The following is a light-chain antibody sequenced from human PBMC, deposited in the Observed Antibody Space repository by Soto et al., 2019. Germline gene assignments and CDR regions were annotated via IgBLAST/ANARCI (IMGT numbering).Light chain of an antibody. CDR3: QQFNSYSLFT. J-gene: IGKJ3*01. CDR2: DAS. CDR1: QGISSA. Sequence: AIQLTQSPSSLSASVGDRVTITCRASQGISSALAWYQQRPGKAPKLLISDASSLESGVPSRFSGSGSGTDFTLTISSLQPEDFASYYCQQFNSYSLFTFGPGTKVDI. V-gene: IGKV1-13*02.